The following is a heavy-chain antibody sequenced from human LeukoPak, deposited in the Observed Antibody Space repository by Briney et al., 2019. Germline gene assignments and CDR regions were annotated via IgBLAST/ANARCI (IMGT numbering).Heavy chain of an antibody. Sequence: SETLSLTCTVSGGSISSGEYYWSWIRQPPGKGLEWIGYFSYTGSTYYNPSVKSRVSISVDTSKNQFSLKLTSVTATDTAVYYCARAIYNGSYSYSHTYFDSWGQGTLVTVSS. D-gene: IGHD1-26*01. J-gene: IGHJ4*02. CDR1: GGSISSGEYY. V-gene: IGHV4-30-4*01. CDR2: FSYTGST. CDR3: ARAIYNGSYSYSHTYFDS.